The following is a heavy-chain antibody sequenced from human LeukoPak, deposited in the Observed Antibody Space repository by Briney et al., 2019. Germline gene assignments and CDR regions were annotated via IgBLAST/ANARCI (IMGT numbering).Heavy chain of an antibody. V-gene: IGHV4-61*02. CDR1: GGSISSGSYY. CDR2: IYTSGST. J-gene: IGHJ5*02. Sequence: SETLSLTCTVSGGSISSGSYYWSWIRQPAGKGLEWIGRIYTSGSTNYNPSLKSRVTISVDTSKNQFSLKLSSVTAADTAVYYCAREGIVVVPAAIKGNWFDPWGQGTLVTVSS. D-gene: IGHD2-2*01. CDR3: AREGIVVVPAAIKGNWFDP.